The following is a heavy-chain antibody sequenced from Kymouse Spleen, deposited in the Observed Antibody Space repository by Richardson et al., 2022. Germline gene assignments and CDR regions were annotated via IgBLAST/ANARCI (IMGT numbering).Heavy chain of an antibody. Sequence: EVQLVESGGGLVKPGGSLRLSCAASGFTFSNAWMSWVRQAPGKGLEWVGRIKSKTDGGTTDYAAPVKGRFTISRDDSKNTLYLQMNSLKTEDTAVYYCTLYFDWLYDAFDIWGQGTMVTVSS. J-gene: IGHJ3*02. CDR2: IKSKTDGGTT. CDR1: GFTFSNAW. CDR3: TLYFDWLYDAFDI. D-gene: IGHD3-9*01. V-gene: IGHV3-15*01.